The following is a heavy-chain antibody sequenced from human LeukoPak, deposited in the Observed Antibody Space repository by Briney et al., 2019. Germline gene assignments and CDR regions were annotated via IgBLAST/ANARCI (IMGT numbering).Heavy chain of an antibody. D-gene: IGHD4/OR15-4a*01. CDR2: VNPKSGAT. V-gene: IGHV1-2*02. Sequence: ASVKVSCTASGYTFTDYYLHWLRQAPGQGLEWVGWVNPKSGATNYAQRVQGRATMTWQTSINTGNMELSSLRSDDTAVYYCARAYEYGWFDPWGQGTLVTVSS. J-gene: IGHJ5*02. CDR1: GYTFTDYY. CDR3: ARAYEYGWFDP.